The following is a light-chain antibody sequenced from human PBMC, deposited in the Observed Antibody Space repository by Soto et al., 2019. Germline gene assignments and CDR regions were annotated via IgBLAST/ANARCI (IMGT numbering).Light chain of an antibody. V-gene: IGLV3-21*02. CDR1: KIGSKT. Sequence: SYDLTQPPSVSVAPGQTAKITCGGDKIGSKTVHWYKQRPGQAPVAVVFDATDRPSGIPDRISASRSGDTATLTISRVDPGDEADYYCQVWASTAEFFVFGSGTKVTLL. J-gene: IGLJ1*01. CDR2: DAT. CDR3: QVWASTAEFFV.